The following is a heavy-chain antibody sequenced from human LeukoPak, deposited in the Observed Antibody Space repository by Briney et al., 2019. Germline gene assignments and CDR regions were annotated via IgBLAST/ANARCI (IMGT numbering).Heavy chain of an antibody. CDR2: ISPNSGGT. D-gene: IGHD7-27*01. Sequence: ASVTVSCKAFGYTFTGYYMHWVRQAPGQGLECMGWISPNSGGTNYAQKFQGRITMTGDTSISTGYMELSSLRSDDTAVYYCARELGRNAFDVWGQGTMVTVSS. CDR3: ARELGRNAFDV. CDR1: GYTFTGYY. J-gene: IGHJ3*01. V-gene: IGHV1-2*02.